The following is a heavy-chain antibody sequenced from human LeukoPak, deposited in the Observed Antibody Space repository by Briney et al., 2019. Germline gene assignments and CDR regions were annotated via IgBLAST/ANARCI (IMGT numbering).Heavy chain of an antibody. V-gene: IGHV3-21*01. J-gene: IGHJ4*02. D-gene: IGHD6-19*01. CDR3: ARNIAVAGRRFDY. CDR2: ISSSSSYI. CDR1: GFTFSSYS. Sequence: GGSLRLSCAASGFTFSSYSMNWVRQAPGKGLEWVSSISSSSSYIYYADSVKGRFTISRDNAKNSLHLQMNSLRAEDTAVYYCARNIAVAGRRFDYWGQGTLVTVSS.